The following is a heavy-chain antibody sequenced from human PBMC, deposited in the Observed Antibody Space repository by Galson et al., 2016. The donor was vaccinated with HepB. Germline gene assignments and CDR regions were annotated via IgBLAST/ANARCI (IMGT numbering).Heavy chain of an antibody. CDR1: GFTFSSYA. V-gene: IGHV3-64*01. J-gene: IGHJ3*01. Sequence: SLRLSCAASGFTFSSYAMHWVRQAPGKGLEYVSAISSNGGSTYYANSVKGRFTISRDNSKNTLYLQMGSLRAEDMAVYYCARAGPPLCSSTSCYLKDWGQGTMVTVSS. CDR3: ARAGPPLCSSTSCYLKD. CDR2: ISSNGGST. D-gene: IGHD2-2*01.